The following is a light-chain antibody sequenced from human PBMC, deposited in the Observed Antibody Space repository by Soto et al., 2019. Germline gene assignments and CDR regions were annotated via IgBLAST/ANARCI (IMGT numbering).Light chain of an antibody. V-gene: IGKV3-20*01. CDR2: GAS. CDR3: QQYGSSPLT. J-gene: IGKJ1*01. Sequence: EIVLTQSPGTLSLSPGERATLSCRASQSVSSSYLAWYQQKTGQAPRLLIYGASSRATGIPDRFSGSGSGTDFTLTISRLEPEDFAVYYCQQYGSSPLTFGQGTMVEIK. CDR1: QSVSSSY.